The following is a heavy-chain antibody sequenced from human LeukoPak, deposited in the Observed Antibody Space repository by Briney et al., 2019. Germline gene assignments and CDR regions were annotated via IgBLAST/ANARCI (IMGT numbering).Heavy chain of an antibody. CDR3: ARADSNWHLYYFDY. D-gene: IGHD6-13*01. J-gene: IGHJ4*02. CDR2: ISGSGGST. Sequence: GGSLRLSCAASGFTFSSYAVNWVRQAPGQGRGWGSGISGSGGSTYYADSVKGRFTISRDNSKNTLYVQMNSLRAEDTAVYYCARADSNWHLYYFDYWGQGALVTVSS. CDR1: GFTFSSYA. V-gene: IGHV3-23*01.